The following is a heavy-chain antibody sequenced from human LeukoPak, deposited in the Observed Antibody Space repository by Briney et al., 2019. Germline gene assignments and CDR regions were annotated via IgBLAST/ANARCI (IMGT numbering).Heavy chain of an antibody. CDR3: ARPQGATAMVAFDI. CDR2: IYHSGST. V-gene: IGHV4-38-2*01. D-gene: IGHD2-2*01. Sequence: SETLSLTCAVSGYFLSSGHYWGWLAPPPGEGLEWVGSIYHSGSTFYNPSLKSRVTISADTSKNQFSLTLSSVTAADTAVYYCARPQGATAMVAFDIWGQGTMVTVSS. CDR1: GYFLSSGHY. J-gene: IGHJ3*02.